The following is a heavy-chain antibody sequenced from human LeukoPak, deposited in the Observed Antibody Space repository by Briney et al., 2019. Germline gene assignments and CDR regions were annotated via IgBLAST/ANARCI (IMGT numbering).Heavy chain of an antibody. V-gene: IGHV4-61*02. CDR3: ARDPLKRAAGTGAAFDI. Sequence: SETLSLTCTVSGGSISSGSYYWSWIRQPAGTGLEWIGRIYTSGSTNYNPSLKSRVTISVDTSKNQFSLKLSSVTAADTAVYYCARDPLKRAAGTGAAFDIWGQGTMVTVSS. CDR1: GGSISSGSYY. CDR2: IYTSGST. D-gene: IGHD6-13*01. J-gene: IGHJ3*02.